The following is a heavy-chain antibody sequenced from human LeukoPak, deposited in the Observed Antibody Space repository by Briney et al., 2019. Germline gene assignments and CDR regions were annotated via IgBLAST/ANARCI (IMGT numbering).Heavy chain of an antibody. J-gene: IGHJ5*02. CDR2: INHSGST. D-gene: IGHD4-17*01. Sequence: SETLSLTCAVYGGSFSGYYWSWIRQPPGKGLEWIGEINHSGSTNYNPSLKSRVTMSVDTSKNQFSLKLSSVTAADTAVYYCARDTTVTGWFDPWGQGTLVTVYS. CDR1: GGSFSGYY. CDR3: ARDTTVTGWFDP. V-gene: IGHV4-34*01.